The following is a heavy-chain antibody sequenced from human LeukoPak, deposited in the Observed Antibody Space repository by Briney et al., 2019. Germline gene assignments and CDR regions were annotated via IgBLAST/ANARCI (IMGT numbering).Heavy chain of an antibody. CDR2: IYSTGST. J-gene: IGHJ2*01. Sequence: PSETLSLTCTVSGGSISSYYWSWIRQPAGEGLEWIGHIYSTGSTNYNPSLKSRVTLSVDRSKNQFSLRLNSVTAADTAVYYCAKIGADGGNWYFDLWGRGTLVTVSS. CDR1: GGSISSYY. V-gene: IGHV4-4*07. D-gene: IGHD5-24*01. CDR3: AKIGADGGNWYFDL.